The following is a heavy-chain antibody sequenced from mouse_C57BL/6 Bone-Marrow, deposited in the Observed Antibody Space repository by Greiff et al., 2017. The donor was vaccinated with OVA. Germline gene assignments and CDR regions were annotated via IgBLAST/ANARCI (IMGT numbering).Heavy chain of an antibody. CDR2: IYPRSGNT. Sequence: VQLQQSGAELARPGASVKLSCKASGYTFTSYGISWVKQRTGQGLEWIGEIYPRSGNTYYNEKFKGKATLTADKSYSTAYMELRSLTSEDSAVNCGARCYYDGSRDYWGQGTTLTVSS. V-gene: IGHV1-81*01. D-gene: IGHD1-1*01. CDR1: GYTFTSYG. J-gene: IGHJ2*01. CDR3: ARCYYDGSRDY.